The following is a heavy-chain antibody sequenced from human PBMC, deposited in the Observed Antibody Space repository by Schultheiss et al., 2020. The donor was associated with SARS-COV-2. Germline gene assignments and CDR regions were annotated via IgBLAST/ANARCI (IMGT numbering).Heavy chain of an antibody. J-gene: IGHJ4*02. CDR1: GGSIISYY. Sequence: SETLSLTCTVSGGSIISYYWTWIRQPPGKGLEWIGEINHSGSTNYNPSLKSRVTISVDTSKNQFSLKLSSVTAADTAVYYCARGRYANIVVVPAAKYYFDYWGQGALVTISS. CDR3: ARGRYANIVVVPAAKYYFDY. CDR2: INHSGST. D-gene: IGHD2-2*01. V-gene: IGHV4-34*01.